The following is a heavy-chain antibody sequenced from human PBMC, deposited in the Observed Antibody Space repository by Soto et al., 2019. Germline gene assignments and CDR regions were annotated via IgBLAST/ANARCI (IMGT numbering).Heavy chain of an antibody. D-gene: IGHD2-15*01. V-gene: IGHV4-4*02. CDR2: IYHSGLT. J-gene: IGHJ2*01. Sequence: QVQLQESGPGLVKPSETLSLICAVSGGSISRSNWWSWVRQPPGKGLEWIGEIYHSGLTDYNPSLKSRVTMSFDKSNNHFSLHLTSVTAADTAIYYCTRVLGALGNRWYLDLWGRGTLVSVSS. CDR3: TRVLGALGNRWYLDL. CDR1: GGSISRSNW.